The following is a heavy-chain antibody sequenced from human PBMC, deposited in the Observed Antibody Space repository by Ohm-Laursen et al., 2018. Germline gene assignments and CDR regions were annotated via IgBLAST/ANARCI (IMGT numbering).Heavy chain of an antibody. J-gene: IGHJ3*02. Sequence: TLSLTCAVYGGSFSGYYWSWIRQPPGKGLEWIGEINHSGSTNYNPSLKSRVTISVDTSKNQFSLKLNSVTAADTAVYFCARRDITKAFNIWGQGTLVTVSS. CDR2: INHSGST. D-gene: IGHD2-21*02. CDR3: ARRDITKAFNI. V-gene: IGHV4-34*01. CDR1: GGSFSGYY.